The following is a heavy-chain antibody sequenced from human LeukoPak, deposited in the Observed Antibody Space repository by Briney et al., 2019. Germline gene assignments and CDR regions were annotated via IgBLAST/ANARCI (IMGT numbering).Heavy chain of an antibody. CDR1: GFTFDDYA. CDR3: AKDHQSSSWGHFDY. CDR2: ISWNSGTT. V-gene: IGHV3-9*01. D-gene: IGHD6-13*01. Sequence: GGSLRLSCAASGFTFDDYAMHWVRQAPGEGLEWVSGISWNSGTTDYTDSVKGRFTISRDNAKNSLYLQTNSLRAEDTALYYCAKDHQSSSWGHFDYWGQGTLVTVSS. J-gene: IGHJ4*02.